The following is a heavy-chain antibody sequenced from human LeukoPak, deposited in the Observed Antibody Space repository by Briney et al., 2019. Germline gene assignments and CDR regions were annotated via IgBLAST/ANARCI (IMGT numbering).Heavy chain of an antibody. CDR2: ISSSSYI. CDR1: GFTFSSYS. V-gene: IGHV3-21*01. J-gene: IGHJ4*02. CDR3: ARADYDYVWGSYRPYYFDY. Sequence: PGGSLRLSCAASGFTFSSYSMNWVRQAPGKGLEWVSSISSSSYIYYADSVKGRFTISRDNAKNSLYLQMNSLRAEDTAVYYCARADYDYVWGSYRPYYFDYWGQGTLVTVSS. D-gene: IGHD3-16*02.